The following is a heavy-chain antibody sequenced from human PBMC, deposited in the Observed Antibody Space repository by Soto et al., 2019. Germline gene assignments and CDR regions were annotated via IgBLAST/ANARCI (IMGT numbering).Heavy chain of an antibody. V-gene: IGHV4-39*07. CDR3: ARDLYDFWSGYFPLGWFDP. Sequence: SETLSLTCTVSGGSISSSSYYWGWIRQPPGKGLEWIGSIYYSGSTYYNPSLKSRVTISEDTSKNQFSLKLSSVTAADTAVYYCARDLYDFWSGYFPLGWFDPWGQGTLVTVSS. D-gene: IGHD3-3*01. CDR2: IYYSGST. CDR1: GGSISSSSYY. J-gene: IGHJ5*02.